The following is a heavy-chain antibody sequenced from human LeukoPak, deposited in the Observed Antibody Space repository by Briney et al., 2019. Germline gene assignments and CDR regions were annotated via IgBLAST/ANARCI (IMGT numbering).Heavy chain of an antibody. D-gene: IGHD6-19*01. CDR1: GYTFTGYY. CDR2: INPNSGT. V-gene: IGHV1-2*02. J-gene: IGHJ3*02. CDR3: ARVRFSSGWYIAFDI. Sequence: ASVKVSCKASGYTFTGYYMHWVRQAPGQGLEWMGWINPNSGTKYAEKFQGRVTMTRDTSLSIASMELRSLRSDDTAVYYCARVRFSSGWYIAFDIWGQGTMVTVSS.